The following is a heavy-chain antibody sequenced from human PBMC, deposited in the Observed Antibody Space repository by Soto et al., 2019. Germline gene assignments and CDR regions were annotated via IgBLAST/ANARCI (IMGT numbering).Heavy chain of an antibody. CDR2: IYSGGST. Sequence: GGSLRLSCAASGFTVSSNYMSWVRQAPGKGLEWVSVIYSGGSTYYADSVKGRFTISRDNSKNTLYLQMNSLRAEDTAVYYCARDEPGYSSGWPHWGQGTLVTVSS. CDR1: GFTVSSNY. D-gene: IGHD6-19*01. J-gene: IGHJ4*02. CDR3: ARDEPGYSSGWPH. V-gene: IGHV3-66*01.